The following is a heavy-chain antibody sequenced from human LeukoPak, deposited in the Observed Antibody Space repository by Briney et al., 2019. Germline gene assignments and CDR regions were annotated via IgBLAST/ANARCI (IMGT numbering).Heavy chain of an antibody. CDR2: IYYSGST. Sequence: PSETLSLTCTVSGGSISSYYWSWIRQPPGKGLEWIGYIYYSGSTNYNPSLKSRVTISVDKSKNQFSLKLSSVTAADTAVYYCARRRSGGYVSNVDFDYWGQGTLVTVSS. CDR1: GGSISSYY. J-gene: IGHJ4*02. D-gene: IGHD5-12*01. V-gene: IGHV4-59*01. CDR3: ARRRSGGYVSNVDFDY.